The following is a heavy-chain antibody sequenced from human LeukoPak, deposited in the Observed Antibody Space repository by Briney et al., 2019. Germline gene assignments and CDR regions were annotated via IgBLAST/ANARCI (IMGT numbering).Heavy chain of an antibody. D-gene: IGHD6-19*01. J-gene: IGHJ4*02. Sequence: GGSLRLSCAASGFTFSSYDMHWVRQATGEGLEWVSTIGTAGDTYYADSVKGRFTISRENAKNSVHLQMNSLRAGDTAVYYCGRVVAGYREYYFDYWGQGTLVTVSS. CDR3: GRVVAGYREYYFDY. V-gene: IGHV3-13*04. CDR2: IGTAGDT. CDR1: GFTFSSYD.